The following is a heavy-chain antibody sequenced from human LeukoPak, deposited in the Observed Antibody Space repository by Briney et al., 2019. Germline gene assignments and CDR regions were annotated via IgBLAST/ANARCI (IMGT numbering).Heavy chain of an antibody. V-gene: IGHV4-4*07. Sequence: PSETLSLTCTVSGGSISSYYWSWIRQPAGKGLEWIGRIYTSGSTNYNPSLKSRVTMSVDTSKNQFSLKLSSVTAADTAVCYCARGRIQLWLRSYYYYYGMDVWGQGTTVTVSS. CDR3: ARGRIQLWLRSYYYYYGMDV. CDR1: GGSISSYY. J-gene: IGHJ6*02. D-gene: IGHD5-18*01. CDR2: IYTSGST.